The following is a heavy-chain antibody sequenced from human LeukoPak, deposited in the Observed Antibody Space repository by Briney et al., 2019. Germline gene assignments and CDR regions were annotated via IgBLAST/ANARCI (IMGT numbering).Heavy chain of an antibody. CDR2: IKRDGSEK. J-gene: IGHJ6*03. V-gene: IGHV3-7*01. CDR1: GFTFSSYW. Sequence: GGSLRLSCAASGFTFSSYWMSWVRQAPGKGLEWVANIKRDGSEKYYVDSVKGRFTISRDNAKNSLYLQMNSLRAEDTAVYYCAREGVAVAGTARGMDVWGKGTTVTVSS. CDR3: AREGVAVAGTARGMDV. D-gene: IGHD6-19*01.